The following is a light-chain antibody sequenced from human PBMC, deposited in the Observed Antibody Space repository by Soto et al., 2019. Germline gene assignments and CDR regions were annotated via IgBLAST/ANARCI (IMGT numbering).Light chain of an antibody. CDR1: ISNIGNNY. Sequence: QSVLTQPSSVSGTPGQGVTIPCSGSISNIGNNYVYWFQQLPGTAPKVLTNRNDHRPSGAPERFSGSKSGTSASLAISGLRSEDEADYYCAAWDDTVRRDAFGTGTKLTVL. CDR2: RND. V-gene: IGLV1-47*01. J-gene: IGLJ1*01. CDR3: AAWDDTVRRDA.